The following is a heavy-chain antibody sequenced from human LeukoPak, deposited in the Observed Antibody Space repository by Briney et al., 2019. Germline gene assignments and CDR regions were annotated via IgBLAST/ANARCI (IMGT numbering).Heavy chain of an antibody. J-gene: IGHJ4*02. CDR1: GFTFSSYA. CDR2: ISGSGGST. CDR3: SKDRVVVVPAALDY. D-gene: IGHD2-2*01. V-gene: IGHV3-23*01. Sequence: GGSLRLSCAASGFTFSSYAMSWVRQAPGKGLEWVSAISGSGGSTYYADSVKGRFTISRDNSKNTLYLQMNSLRAEDTAVYYCSKDRVVVVPAALDYWGQGTLVTVSS.